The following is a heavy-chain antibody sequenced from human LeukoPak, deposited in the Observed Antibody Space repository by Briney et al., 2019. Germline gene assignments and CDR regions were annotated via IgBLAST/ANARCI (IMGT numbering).Heavy chain of an antibody. V-gene: IGHV3-9*01. J-gene: IGHJ5*02. CDR1: GFRLDDYA. CDR3: AQGLRELPS. CDR2: ITLNSDSI. Sequence: PGMSLRLSCAASGFRLDDYAMHWVRQAPGKGLEWVSGITLNSDSIDYADSVKGRFTISRDNAKNSLYLQMNSLRAEDTALYYCAQGLRELPSWGQGTLVTVSS. D-gene: IGHD1-26*01.